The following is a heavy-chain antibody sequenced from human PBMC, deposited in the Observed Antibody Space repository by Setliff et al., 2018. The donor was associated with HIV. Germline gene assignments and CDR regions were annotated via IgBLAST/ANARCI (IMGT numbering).Heavy chain of an antibody. CDR2: IKSRVDGETT. V-gene: IGHV3-15*01. D-gene: IGHD7-27*01. J-gene: IGHJ3*02. CDR3: ILLGMHGAFDI. Sequence: ETLRLSCTASGFSLSSYSMNWVRLAPGKGLEWVGRIKSRVDGETTAYAAPLKGRFTISRDDSKNTLYLQMDSLSTEDTAVYYCILLGMHGAFDIWGQGTMVTVSS. CDR1: GFSLSSYS.